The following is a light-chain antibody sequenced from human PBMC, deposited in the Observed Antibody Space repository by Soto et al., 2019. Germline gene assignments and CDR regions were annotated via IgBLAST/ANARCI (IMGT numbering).Light chain of an antibody. J-gene: IGKJ1*01. Sequence: DIQMTQSPSSLSASVGDRVTITCRASQGISNYLAWYQQKPGKVPKLLIYAASTLQSGVPSRFSGSGSGTDFTLTISSLQPEDFAVYYCQEHIQWPPGMFGPGTKVDIK. CDR3: QEHIQWPPGM. V-gene: IGKV1-27*01. CDR2: AAS. CDR1: QGISNY.